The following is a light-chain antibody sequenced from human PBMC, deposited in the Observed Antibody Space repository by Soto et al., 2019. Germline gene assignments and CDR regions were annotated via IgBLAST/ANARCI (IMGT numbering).Light chain of an antibody. CDR1: SSDVGGYNF. CDR2: EVS. Sequence: QSALTQPASVSGSPGQSITISCTGTSSDVGGYNFVSWYQQHPGKAPKLMIYEVSNRPSGVSNRFSGSKSGNTASLTISGLQAEDEADYYYSSFTSGSTVVFGGGTKVTVL. J-gene: IGLJ2*01. CDR3: SSFTSGSTVV. V-gene: IGLV2-14*01.